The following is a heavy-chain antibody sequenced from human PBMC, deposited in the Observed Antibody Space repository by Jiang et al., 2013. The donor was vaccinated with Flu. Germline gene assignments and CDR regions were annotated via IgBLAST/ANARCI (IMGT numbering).Heavy chain of an antibody. CDR2: ITYNGGNS. CDR3: ARGGSDYEGLSY. CDR1: GFTFDDYG. D-gene: IGHD4-17*01. V-gene: IGHV3-20*04. Sequence: QLLESGGGVVRPGGSVRLSCAASGFTFDDYGMTWVRQVPGKGLEWVSGITYNGGNSLYADSVKGRFTISRDNAKNFLYLQMHSLRAEDTALYYCARGGSDYEGLSYWGQGILVTVSS. J-gene: IGHJ4*02.